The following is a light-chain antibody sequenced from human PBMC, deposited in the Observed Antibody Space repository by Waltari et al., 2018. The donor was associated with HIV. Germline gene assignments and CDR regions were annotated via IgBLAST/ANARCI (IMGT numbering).Light chain of an antibody. Sequence: EIVLTQSPATLSLSPGERATLSCRASQSVSSYLAWYQQKPGQAPRLLIYDASNRATGIPARFSGSGSGTDFTLTISSLEPEDFAVYYCQQRSKVWTCGQGTKVEI. J-gene: IGKJ1*01. CDR1: QSVSSY. CDR2: DAS. CDR3: QQRSKVWT. V-gene: IGKV3-11*01.